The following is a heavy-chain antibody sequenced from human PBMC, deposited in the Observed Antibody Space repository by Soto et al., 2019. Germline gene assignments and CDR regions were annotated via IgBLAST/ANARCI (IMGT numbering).Heavy chain of an antibody. CDR1: GFTFRSYG. D-gene: IGHD2-2*01. V-gene: IGHV3-30*18. CDR3: AKERSGYCSSTSCLSLDY. Sequence: GGSLRLSCAASGFTFRSYGMHWVRQAPGKGLEWVAVISYDGSNKYYADSLKGRFTISRDNSKNTLYLQMNSLRAEDTAVYYCAKERSGYCSSTSCLSLDYWGQGTLVTVSS. J-gene: IGHJ4*02. CDR2: ISYDGSNK.